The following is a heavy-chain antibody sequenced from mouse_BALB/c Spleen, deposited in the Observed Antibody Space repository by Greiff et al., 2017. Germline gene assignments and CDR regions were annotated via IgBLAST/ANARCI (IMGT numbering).Heavy chain of an antibody. CDR1: GDSITSGY. J-gene: IGHJ4*01. CDR3: ATYDGYLLAMDY. V-gene: IGHV3-8*02. CDR2: ISYSGST. D-gene: IGHD2-3*01. Sequence: EVNVVESGPSLVKPSQTLSLTCSVTGDSITSGYWNWIRKFPGNKLEYMGYISYSGSTYYNPSLKSRISITRDTSKNQYYLQLNSVTTEDTATYYCATYDGYLLAMDYWGQGTSVTVSS.